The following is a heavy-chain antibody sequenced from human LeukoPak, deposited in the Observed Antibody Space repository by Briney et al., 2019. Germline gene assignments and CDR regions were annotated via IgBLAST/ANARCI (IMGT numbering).Heavy chain of an antibody. J-gene: IGHJ4*02. Sequence: ASVKVSCKASGGTFSSYAISWVRQAPGQGLEWMGGIIPIFGTANYAQKFQGRVTITADESTSTAYMELSSLRSEDTAVYYCTSSPGGLRFSEWLFFDYWGQGTLVTVSS. CDR3: TSSPGGLRFSEWLFFDY. V-gene: IGHV1-69*13. D-gene: IGHD3-3*01. CDR1: GGTFSSYA. CDR2: IIPIFGTA.